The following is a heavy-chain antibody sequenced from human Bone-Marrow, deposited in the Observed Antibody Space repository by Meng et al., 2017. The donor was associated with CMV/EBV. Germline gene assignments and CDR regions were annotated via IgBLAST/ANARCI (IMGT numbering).Heavy chain of an antibody. V-gene: IGHV3-15*01. D-gene: IGHD2-2*01. J-gene: IGHJ4*02. CDR2: IKSKTDGGTT. CDR1: GFTFSNAW. CDR3: TTTETIGYCSSTSCSPLDY. Sequence: GGSLRLSCAASGFTFSNAWMSWVRQAPGKGLEWVGRIKSKTDGGTTDYAAPVKGRFTISRDDSKNTLYLQMNSLKTEDTAVYYCTTTETIGYCSSTSCSPLDYWGQGTLVPSPQ.